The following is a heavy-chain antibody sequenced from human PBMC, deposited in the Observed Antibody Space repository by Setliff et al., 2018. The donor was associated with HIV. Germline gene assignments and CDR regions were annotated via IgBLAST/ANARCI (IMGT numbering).Heavy chain of an antibody. CDR2: VRFNGNDK. CDR1: GFIFKTYD. CDR3: AKTPSSGWYSLYLDY. V-gene: IGHV3-30*02. Sequence: GGSLRLSCATSGFIFKTYDIHWVRQAPGKGLEWVTFVRFNGNDKYYADSVKGRFTISRDNSKNTLDLQMNSLRAEDTAVYYCAKTPSSGWYSLYLDYWGQGTLVTVSS. J-gene: IGHJ4*02. D-gene: IGHD6-19*01.